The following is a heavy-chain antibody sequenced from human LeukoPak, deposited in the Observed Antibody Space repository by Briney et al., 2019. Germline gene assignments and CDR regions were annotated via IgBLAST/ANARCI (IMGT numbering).Heavy chain of an antibody. CDR2: ISSSSSYI. J-gene: IGHJ5*02. CDR3: ARDNGSTSWRPPSWFDP. D-gene: IGHD2-2*01. V-gene: IGHV3-21*01. CDR1: GFTFSSYS. Sequence: KAGGSLRLSCAASGFTFSSYSMNWVRQAPGKGLEWVSSISSSSSYIYYADSVKGRFTISRDNAKNSLYLQMNSLRAEDTAVYYCARDNGSTSWRPPSWFDPWGQGTLVTVSS.